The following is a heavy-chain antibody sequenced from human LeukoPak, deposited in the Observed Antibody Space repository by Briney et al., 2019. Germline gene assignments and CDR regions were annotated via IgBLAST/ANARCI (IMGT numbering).Heavy chain of an antibody. J-gene: IGHJ4*02. Sequence: GGSLRLSCAASGFTFSSYAMHWVRQAPGKGLEWVALISYDGSNKYYADSVKGRFTISRDNAKNSLYLQMNSLRDEDTAVYYCARGGYDILTGFHYWGQGTLVTVSS. D-gene: IGHD3-9*01. CDR1: GFTFSSYA. V-gene: IGHV3-30-3*01. CDR2: ISYDGSNK. CDR3: ARGGYDILTGFHY.